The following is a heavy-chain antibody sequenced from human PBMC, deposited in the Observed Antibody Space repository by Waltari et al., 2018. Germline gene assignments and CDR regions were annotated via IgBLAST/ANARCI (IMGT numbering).Heavy chain of an antibody. CDR2: SRYRAQSYST. J-gene: IGHJ4*02. V-gene: IGHV3-72*01. Sequence: VRLVESGETVVQPGGPLRLSCTASGFSISEYYMDWLRQAPGSCLWWGSRSRYRAQSYSTDYGASVEGRFTISRDEAKNSLYLQMDRLKTDDTAVYCCSRAIFSSGFYYLDYWGQGTLVTVSS. D-gene: IGHD3-22*01. CDR3: SRAIFSSGFYYLDY. CDR1: GFSISEYY.